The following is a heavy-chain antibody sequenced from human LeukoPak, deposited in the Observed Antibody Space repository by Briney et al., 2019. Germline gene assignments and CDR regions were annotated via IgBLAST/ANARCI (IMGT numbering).Heavy chain of an antibody. D-gene: IGHD4-17*01. J-gene: IGHJ4*02. CDR3: ARDPAYGDLRD. V-gene: IGHV3-21*05. Sequence: GGSLRLSCAASGFTFSTYTMNWVRQAPGKGLEWVSYISSSSSAIFYADSMKGRFTISRDNAKNSLYLQMNRLRAEDTAVYYCARDPAYGDLRDWGQGTLVTVSS. CDR2: ISSSSSAI. CDR1: GFTFSTYT.